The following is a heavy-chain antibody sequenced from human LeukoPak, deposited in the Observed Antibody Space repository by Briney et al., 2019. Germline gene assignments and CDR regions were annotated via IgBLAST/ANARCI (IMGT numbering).Heavy chain of an antibody. CDR1: GYTFTSYG. V-gene: IGHV1-18*01. D-gene: IGHD2-21*02. J-gene: IGHJ3*02. Sequence: ASVKVSCKASGYTFTSYGISWVRQAPGQGLEWMGWISAYNGNTNYAQKLQGRVTMTTDTSTSTAYMELRSLRSDDTAVYYCARAPAYCGGDCYPGKDIWGQGTMVTVSS. CDR2: ISAYNGNT. CDR3: ARAPAYCGGDCYPGKDI.